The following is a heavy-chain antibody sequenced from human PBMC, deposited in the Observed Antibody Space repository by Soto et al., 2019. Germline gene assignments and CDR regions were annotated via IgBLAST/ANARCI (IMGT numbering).Heavy chain of an antibody. CDR2: IYYSGST. CDR1: GGSFSGYY. J-gene: IGHJ4*02. D-gene: IGHD1-7*01. V-gene: IGHV4-59*01. Sequence: KPSETLSLTCAVYGGSFSGYYWSWIRQPPGKGLEWIGYIYYSGSTNYNPSLKSRVTISVDTSKNQFSLKLSSVTAADTAVYYCASWNWEDYYFDYWGQGTLVTVSS. CDR3: ASWNWEDYYFDY.